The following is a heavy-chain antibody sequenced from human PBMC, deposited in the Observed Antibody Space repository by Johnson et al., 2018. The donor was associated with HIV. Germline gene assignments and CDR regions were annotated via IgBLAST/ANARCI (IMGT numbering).Heavy chain of an antibody. J-gene: IGHJ3*02. CDR1: GFKFDDYA. D-gene: IGHD4-17*01. Sequence: VQLVESGGGLAEPGRSLRLSCEASGFKFDDYAMHWVRQFPGKGLEWVSGISWNSGSIDYADSVKGRFSISRDNPKKSLYLQMNGLRPEDTGIYYCAKDIVYGVYGSQGAFHIWGRGTMVTVSS. CDR3: AKDIVYGVYGSQGAFHI. V-gene: IGHV3-9*01. CDR2: ISWNSGSI.